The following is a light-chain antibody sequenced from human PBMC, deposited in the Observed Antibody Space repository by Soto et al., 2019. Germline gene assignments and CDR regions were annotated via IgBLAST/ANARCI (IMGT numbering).Light chain of an antibody. CDR3: LQYDGWPLT. CDR1: QSVSNF. J-gene: IGKJ5*01. CDR2: GAS. Sequence: EIVFTQSSTTRSFSPAERATLTWRASQSVSNFLAWYQQKPGQAPRLLIYGASTRATGIPARFSGDGSGTEFTLTIDSLQSEDFVVYYCLQYDGWPLTFGQGTRLEIK. V-gene: IGKV3-15*01.